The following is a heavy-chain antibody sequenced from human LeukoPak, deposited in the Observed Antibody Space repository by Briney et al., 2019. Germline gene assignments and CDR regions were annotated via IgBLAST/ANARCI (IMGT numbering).Heavy chain of an antibody. CDR1: GFNFTTYG. J-gene: IGHJ6*03. CDR3: AKNGDRGAYCTGGTCYPYFYYYMDV. D-gene: IGHD2-15*01. CDR2: LSNSGAST. Sequence: GGTLRLSCTASGFNFTTYGMTWVRQAPGKGLEWVSALSNSGASTYYADSVKGRFTISRDNSKNTLYLQMNSLRAEDTAIYYCAKNGDRGAYCTGGTCYPYFYYYMDVWGKGTTVTI. V-gene: IGHV3-23*01.